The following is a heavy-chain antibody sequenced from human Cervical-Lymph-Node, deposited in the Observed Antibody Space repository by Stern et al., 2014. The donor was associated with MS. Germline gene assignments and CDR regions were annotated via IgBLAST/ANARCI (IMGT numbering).Heavy chain of an antibody. D-gene: IGHD3-22*01. J-gene: IGHJ6*02. Sequence: VQLGQSGSELKKPGASVKVSCQASGYTFTTYAINWVRQAPGQGLEWMGWIDTNTRNPSYAQGFTGRFGFFLDNSDSSAYLQLSSLKAEDAAVYYCARANPHYDDTKYGMDVWGQGTTVTVSS. CDR3: ARANPHYDDTKYGMDV. CDR2: IDTNTRNP. V-gene: IGHV7-4-1*02. CDR1: GYTFTTYA.